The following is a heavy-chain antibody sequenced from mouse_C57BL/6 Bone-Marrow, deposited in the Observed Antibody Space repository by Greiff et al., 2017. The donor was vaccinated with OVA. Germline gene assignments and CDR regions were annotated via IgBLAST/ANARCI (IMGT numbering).Heavy chain of an antibody. J-gene: IGHJ2*01. CDR1: GYAFRSSW. V-gene: IGHV1-82*01. Sequence: QVQLQQSGPELVKPGASVKISCKASGYAFRSSWMNWVKQRPGKGLEWIGRIYPGDGDTNYNGKFKGKATLTADKSSSTAYMQLSSLTSEDSAVYFCANYALFDYWGQGTTLTVSS. D-gene: IGHD1-1*01. CDR2: IYPGDGDT. CDR3: ANYALFDY.